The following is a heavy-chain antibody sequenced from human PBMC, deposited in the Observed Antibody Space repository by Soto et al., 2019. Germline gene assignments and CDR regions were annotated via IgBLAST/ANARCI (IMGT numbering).Heavy chain of an antibody. Sequence: SVKVSCKASGGTFSSYAISWVRQAPGQGLEWMGGIIPIFGTANYAQKFQGRVTITADESTSTAYMELSSLRSEDTAVYYCATGKYGGVWFDPWGQGTLVTVSS. V-gene: IGHV1-69*13. CDR3: ATGKYGGVWFDP. CDR1: GGTFSSYA. CDR2: IIPIFGTA. J-gene: IGHJ5*02. D-gene: IGHD2-2*01.